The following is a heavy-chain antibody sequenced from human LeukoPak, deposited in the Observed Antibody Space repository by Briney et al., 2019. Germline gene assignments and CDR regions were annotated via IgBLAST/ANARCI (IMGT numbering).Heavy chain of an antibody. Sequence: ASVKVSCKASGYTFISYGISWVRQAPGQGLEWMGWISAYNGNTNYAQKLQGRVTMTTDTSTSTAYMELRSLRSDDTAVYYCARDSPIAAAVLSFDYWGQGTLVTVSS. V-gene: IGHV1-18*01. D-gene: IGHD6-13*01. CDR3: ARDSPIAAAVLSFDY. J-gene: IGHJ4*02. CDR1: GYTFISYG. CDR2: ISAYNGNT.